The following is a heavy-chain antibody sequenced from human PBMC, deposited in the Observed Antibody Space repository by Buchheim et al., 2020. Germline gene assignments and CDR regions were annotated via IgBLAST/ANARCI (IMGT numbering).Heavy chain of an antibody. D-gene: IGHD3-3*01. V-gene: IGHV2-5*02. CDR2: IYWDDDK. J-gene: IGHJ6*03. CDR3: ARLRRLFGVGSNNMDV. CDR1: GFSLSTRGVG. Sequence: QITLKESGPTLVKPTQTLTLTCTFSGFSLSTRGVGVGWIRQPPGKALEWLAVIYWDDDKRYSPSLKSRLTITKDTSKNQVVLTMTNMDPVDTATYYCARLRRLFGVGSNNMDVWGKGTT.